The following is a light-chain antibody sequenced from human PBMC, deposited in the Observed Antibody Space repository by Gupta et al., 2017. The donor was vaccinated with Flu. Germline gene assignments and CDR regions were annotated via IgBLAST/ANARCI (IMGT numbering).Light chain of an antibody. J-gene: IGKJ5*01. CDR3: QQSYSTPDT. V-gene: IGKV1-39*01. Sequence: IQMTQSPSSLSASVGDRVTITCRASQSISIYLNWYQQKPGKVPKLLIYAASSLQSGVPPTFSGSGSGTDFTLTISSLQPEDFATYYCQQSYSTPDTFGQGTRLGIK. CDR2: AAS. CDR1: QSISIY.